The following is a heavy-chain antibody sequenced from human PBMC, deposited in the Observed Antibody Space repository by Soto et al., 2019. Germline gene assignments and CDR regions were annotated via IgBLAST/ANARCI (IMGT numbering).Heavy chain of an antibody. J-gene: IGHJ6*02. CDR3: ARRMQAGFYYGMDV. Sequence: GESLKISCKGSGYSFSNQWIGWVRQTPGKGLEWMGIIYPGDSDTRYSPSFQGQVTISADKSINTAYLQRSSLKASDTAIYYCARRMQAGFYYGMDVWGQGTAVTVSS. V-gene: IGHV5-51*01. D-gene: IGHD2-15*01. CDR1: GYSFSNQW. CDR2: IYPGDSDT.